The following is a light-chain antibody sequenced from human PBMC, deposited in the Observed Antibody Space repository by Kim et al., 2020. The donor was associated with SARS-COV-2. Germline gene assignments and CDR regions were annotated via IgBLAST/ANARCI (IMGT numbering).Light chain of an antibody. Sequence: YELTQPPSVSVAPGKTARITCGGNNIGSKSVHWYQQKPGQAPVLVIYYDSDRPSGIPERFSGSNSGNTATLTISRVEAGDEADYYCQVWDSSSDHPVFGTGTKVTVL. CDR3: QVWDSSSDHPV. V-gene: IGLV3-21*04. J-gene: IGLJ1*01. CDR2: YDS. CDR1: NIGSKS.